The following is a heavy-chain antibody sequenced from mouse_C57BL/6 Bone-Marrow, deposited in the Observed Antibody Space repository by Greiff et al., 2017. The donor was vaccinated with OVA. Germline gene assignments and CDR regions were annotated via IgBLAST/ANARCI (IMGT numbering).Heavy chain of an antibody. J-gene: IGHJ4*01. CDR2: IDPEDGET. CDR3: ARKGGSGYVDYAMDY. V-gene: IGHV14-2*01. Sequence: VQLQQSGAELVKPGASVKLSCTASGFHIQDYYMHWVKQRTEQGLEWIGRIDPEDGETKSAPKFQGKATITADTSSNTAYLQLRSLTSEDTAVYYCARKGGSGYVDYAMDYWGQGTSVTVSS. D-gene: IGHD3-2*02. CDR1: GFHIQDYY.